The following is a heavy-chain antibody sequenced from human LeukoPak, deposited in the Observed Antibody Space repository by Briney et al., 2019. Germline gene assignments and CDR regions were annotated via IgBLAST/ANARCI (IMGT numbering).Heavy chain of an antibody. V-gene: IGHV4-38-2*02. Sequence: SETLSLTCAVSGYSIGSGYYWAWLRQPPGKGLEWIASIYHSGTAYSNPSLQSRVTLSVDTSKNQFSLKVSSVTAADTAVYYCARDPAMTFNWFDPWGQGTLVTVSS. J-gene: IGHJ5*02. CDR2: IYHSGTA. D-gene: IGHD2-21*02. CDR1: GYSIGSGYY. CDR3: ARDPAMTFNWFDP.